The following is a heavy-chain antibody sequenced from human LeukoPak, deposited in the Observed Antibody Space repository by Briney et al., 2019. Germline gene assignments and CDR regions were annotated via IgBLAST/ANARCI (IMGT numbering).Heavy chain of an antibody. CDR1: GFTVSSNY. J-gene: IGHJ4*02. V-gene: IGHV3-53*01. CDR2: IYSGGST. Sequence: PGGSLRLSCAASGFTVSSNYMSWVRQAPGKGLEWVSVIYSGGSTYYADSVKGRFTISRDNSKNTLYLQMNSLRAEDTAVYYCARDSYSSGRSYWGQGTLVTVSS. CDR3: ARDSYSSGRSY. D-gene: IGHD6-19*01.